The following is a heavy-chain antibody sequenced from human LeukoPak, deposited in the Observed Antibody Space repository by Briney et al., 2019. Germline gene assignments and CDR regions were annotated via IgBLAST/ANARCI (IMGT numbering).Heavy chain of an antibody. CDR2: ISGSGGST. D-gene: IGHD2-8*01. CDR1: GFTFSSYA. J-gene: IGHJ4*02. CDR3: TSMLPPPSLD. Sequence: GGSLRLSCAASGFTFSSYAMSWVRQAPGKGLEWVSVISGSGGSTYYADSVKGRFTISRDNSKNTLYLQMNSLRADDTAVYYCTSMLPPPSLDWGQGTLVTVSS. V-gene: IGHV3-23*01.